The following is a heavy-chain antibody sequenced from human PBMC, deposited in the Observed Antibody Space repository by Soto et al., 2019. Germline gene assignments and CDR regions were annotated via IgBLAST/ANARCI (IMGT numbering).Heavy chain of an antibody. D-gene: IGHD6-13*01. V-gene: IGHV3-30-3*01. Sequence: QVQLVESGGGVVQPGRSLRLSCAASGFTFSSYAMYWVRQAPGKGLEWVAVISYDGSNKYYADSVKGRFTISRDNSKNTLYLQMNSLRAEDTAVYYCARDEGSSSWYGYYYGMDVWGQGTTVTVSS. CDR1: GFTFSSYA. CDR3: ARDEGSSSWYGYYYGMDV. CDR2: ISYDGSNK. J-gene: IGHJ6*02.